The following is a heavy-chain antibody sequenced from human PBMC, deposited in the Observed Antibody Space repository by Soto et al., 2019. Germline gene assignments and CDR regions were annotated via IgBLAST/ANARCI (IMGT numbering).Heavy chain of an antibody. J-gene: IGHJ3*02. D-gene: IGHD1-26*01. CDR2: TYYRSKWYN. CDR1: GDSVSSNSAA. CDR3: ARADTSIVGATNAFEI. Sequence: SQTLSLTCAISGDSVSSNSAAWNWIRQSPSRGLEWLGRTYYRSKWYNDYAVSVKSRITINPDTSKNQFSLQLNSVTPEVTAVYYCARADTSIVGATNAFEIWGQGTMVTVSS. V-gene: IGHV6-1*01.